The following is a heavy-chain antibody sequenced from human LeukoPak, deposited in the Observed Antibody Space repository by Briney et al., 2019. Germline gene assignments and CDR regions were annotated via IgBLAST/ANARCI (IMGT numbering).Heavy chain of an antibody. CDR2: LYDDGGT. J-gene: IGHJ4*02. V-gene: IGHV3-53*01. D-gene: IGHD1-26*01. CDR1: GFTFSSYA. Sequence: GGSLRLSCAASGFTFSSYAMSWVRQAPGKGLEWVSVLYDDGGTFYADSVKGRFTISRDESKNTLYLQMNSLRAEDTAVYYCARDYDLPLIVGASARGYFDYWGQGTLVTVSS. CDR3: ARDYDLPLIVGASARGYFDY.